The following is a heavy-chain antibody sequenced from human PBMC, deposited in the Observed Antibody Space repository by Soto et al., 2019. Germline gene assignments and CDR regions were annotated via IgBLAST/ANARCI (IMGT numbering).Heavy chain of an antibody. J-gene: IGHJ3*02. Sequence: SETLSLTCAVYGGSISGYYWSWIRQPPGKGLEWIGEINHSGITNYNPSLKSRVTISVDTSKNQFSLKLSSVTAADTAVYYCARGWTTVTFSAFDIWGQGTMVTVSS. V-gene: IGHV4-34*01. CDR3: ARGWTTVTFSAFDI. D-gene: IGHD4-17*01. CDR1: GGSISGYY. CDR2: INHSGIT.